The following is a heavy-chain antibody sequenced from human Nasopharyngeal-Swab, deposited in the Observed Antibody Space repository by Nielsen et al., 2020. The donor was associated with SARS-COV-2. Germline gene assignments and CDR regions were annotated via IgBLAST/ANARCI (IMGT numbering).Heavy chain of an antibody. CDR2: ITWDGDST. D-gene: IGHD4-23*01. CDR1: GFTFDDFT. Sequence: GSLKISCSASGFTFDDFTMHWVRQAPGKGLEWVSLITWDGDSTSYGDSVKGRFTMSRDNTENSLYLEMNSLRTEDTALYYCAKAGGTTVAFDSWGQGTLVTVSS. CDR3: AKAGGTTVAFDS. V-gene: IGHV3-43*01. J-gene: IGHJ4*02.